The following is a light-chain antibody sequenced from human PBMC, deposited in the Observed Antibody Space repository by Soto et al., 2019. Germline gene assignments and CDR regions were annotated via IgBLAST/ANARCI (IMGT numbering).Light chain of an antibody. V-gene: IGKV3-11*01. J-gene: IGKJ4*01. CDR2: DAS. CDR3: QQRGGWPLT. CDR1: QGVGRF. Sequence: EIVLTQSPATLSLSPGERAALSCRASQGVGRFLAWYQQKPGQAPRLLIYDASNRATGIPARFSGSGSGTDFTLAINNLEPDDVAVYYCQQRGGWPLTFGGGTKVEIK.